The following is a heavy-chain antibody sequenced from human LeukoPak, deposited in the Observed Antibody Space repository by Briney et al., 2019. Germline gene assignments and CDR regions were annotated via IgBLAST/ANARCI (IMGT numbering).Heavy chain of an antibody. CDR3: AREGRSGLYFQEYSYFDY. Sequence: PSETLSLTCTVSGGSISSYYWSWIRQPAGKGLEWIGRIYTSGSTNYNPSLKSRVTMSVDTSKNQFSLKLSSVTAADTAVYYCAREGRSGLYFQEYSYFDYWGQGTLVTVSS. CDR2: IYTSGST. V-gene: IGHV4-4*07. D-gene: IGHD3-3*01. J-gene: IGHJ4*02. CDR1: GGSISSYY.